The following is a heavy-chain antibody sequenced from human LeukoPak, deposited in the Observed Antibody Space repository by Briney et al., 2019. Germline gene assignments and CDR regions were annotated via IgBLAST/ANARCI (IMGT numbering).Heavy chain of an antibody. D-gene: IGHD1-26*01. Sequence: SGGSLRLSCAASGFTFSSYEMNWVRQAPGKGLEWVSYISSSGSTIYYADSVKGRFTISRDNAKNSLYLQMNSLRAEDTAVYYCARGIGRMHDYWGQGTLVTASS. CDR3: ARGIGRMHDY. V-gene: IGHV3-48*03. CDR1: GFTFSSYE. CDR2: ISSSGSTI. J-gene: IGHJ4*02.